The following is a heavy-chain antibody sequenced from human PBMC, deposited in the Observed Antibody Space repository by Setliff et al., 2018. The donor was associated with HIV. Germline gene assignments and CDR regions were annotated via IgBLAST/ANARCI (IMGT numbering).Heavy chain of an antibody. CDR1: GYTLTELS. CDR2: FDPEDDET. V-gene: IGHV1-24*01. CDR3: ARGGATNLIDY. D-gene: IGHD1-26*01. Sequence: ASVKVSCKLSGYTLTELSMHWVRQAPGEGLEWMGGFDPEDDETIYAQKFQGRVTMTTDTSTSTAYMELRSLRSDDTAVYYCARGGATNLIDYWGQGTLVTVSS. J-gene: IGHJ4*02.